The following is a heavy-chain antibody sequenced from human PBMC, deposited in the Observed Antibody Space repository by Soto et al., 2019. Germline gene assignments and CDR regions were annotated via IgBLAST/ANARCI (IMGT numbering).Heavy chain of an antibody. J-gene: IGHJ4*02. CDR1: GYTFTGYY. CDR2: INPNSGGT. V-gene: IGHV1-2*04. Sequence: ASVKVSCKASGYTFTGYYMHWVRQAPGQGLEWMGWINPNSGGTNYAQKFQGWVTMTRDTSISTAYMELSRLRSDDTAVYYCARGLYSGYDYAFDYWGQGTLVTVSS. CDR3: ARGLYSGYDYAFDY. D-gene: IGHD5-12*01.